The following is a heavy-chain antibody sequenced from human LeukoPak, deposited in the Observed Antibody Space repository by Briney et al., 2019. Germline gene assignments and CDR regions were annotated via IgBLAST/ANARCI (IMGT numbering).Heavy chain of an antibody. J-gene: IGHJ6*03. CDR3: AKEGGTYCGGDCYPFHYMDV. V-gene: IGHV3-23*01. CDR2: IFPSGGEI. Sequence: GGSLRLSCAASGFTFSTFAMIWVRQPPGKGLEWVSSIFPSGGEIHYADSVRGRFTISSDNSKSTLSLQMNSLRAADTAVYYCAKEGGTYCGGDCYPFHYMDVWGKGTTVTISS. D-gene: IGHD2-21*02. CDR1: GFTFSTFA.